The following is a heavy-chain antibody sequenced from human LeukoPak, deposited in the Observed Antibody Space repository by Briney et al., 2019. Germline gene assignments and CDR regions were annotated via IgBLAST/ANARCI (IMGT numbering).Heavy chain of an antibody. CDR2: IYTSGST. Sequence: SETLSLTCTVSGGSISSYYWSWIRQPAGKGLEWIRRIYTSGSTNYNPSLKSRVTMSVDTSKNQFSLKLSSVTAADTAVYYCARDIRGYSYGYSFDYWGQGTLVTVSS. J-gene: IGHJ4*02. D-gene: IGHD5-18*01. CDR1: GGSISSYY. CDR3: ARDIRGYSYGYSFDY. V-gene: IGHV4-4*07.